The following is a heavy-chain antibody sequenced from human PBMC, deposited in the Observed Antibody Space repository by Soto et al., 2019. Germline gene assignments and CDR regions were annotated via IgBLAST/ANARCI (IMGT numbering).Heavy chain of an antibody. CDR1: GGSLSSSAYS. CDR3: ARESLFYDSDGFSWDDAFDI. CDR2: IYQSGST. D-gene: IGHD3-22*01. Sequence: SVTLSLTCAVSGGSLSSSAYSWSWIRQPPGKGLEWIGFIYQSGSTYYNPSLKSRVTMSLDRPKNQFSLKLTSVTAAATAVYYCARESLFYDSDGFSWDDAFDIWGQGTMVTVSS. J-gene: IGHJ3*02. V-gene: IGHV4-30-2*01.